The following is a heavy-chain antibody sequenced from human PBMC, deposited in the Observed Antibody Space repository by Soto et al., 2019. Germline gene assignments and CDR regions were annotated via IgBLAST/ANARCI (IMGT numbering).Heavy chain of an antibody. CDR1: GFSLSSTRMA. V-gene: IGHV2-5*02. Sequence: QITLKESGPPLVKPTQTRTLTCTFSGFSLSSTRMAVGWIRQPPGKALEWLALIYWDDDKRYSPFLKSRLTITKDTSKNQVVLTMSHMDPVDTARYYCAHIVVAGLGYYFDYWGQGTLVTVSS. CDR2: IYWDDDK. D-gene: IGHD6-19*01. CDR3: AHIVVAGLGYYFDY. J-gene: IGHJ4*02.